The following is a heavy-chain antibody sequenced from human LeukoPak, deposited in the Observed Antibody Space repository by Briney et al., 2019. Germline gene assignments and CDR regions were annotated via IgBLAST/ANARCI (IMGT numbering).Heavy chain of an antibody. V-gene: IGHV3-30*02. CDR1: GFTFSSYG. J-gene: IGHJ4*02. Sequence: QAGGSLRLSCAASGFTFSSYGMHWVRQAPGKGLEWVAFIRYDGSNKYYADSVKGRFTISRDNSKNTLYLQMNSLRAEDTAVYYCAKSRITMIVVDPGGWWYFDYWGQGTLVTVSS. CDR3: AKSRITMIVVDPGGWWYFDY. D-gene: IGHD3-22*01. CDR2: IRYDGSNK.